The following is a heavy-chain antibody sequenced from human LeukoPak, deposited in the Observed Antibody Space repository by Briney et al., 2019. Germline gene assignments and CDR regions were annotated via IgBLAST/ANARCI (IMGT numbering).Heavy chain of an antibody. CDR1: GCTFSSYE. J-gene: IGHJ4*02. V-gene: IGHV3-48*03. CDR3: ARDPYYGDYVV. D-gene: IGHD4-17*01. CDR2: ISSSGSTI. Sequence: GSLRLSCAASGCTFSSYEMNWVRQAPGKGLEWVSYISSSGSTIYYADSVKGRFTISRDNAKNSLYLQMNSLRAEDTAVYYCARDPYYGDYVVWGQGTLVTVSS.